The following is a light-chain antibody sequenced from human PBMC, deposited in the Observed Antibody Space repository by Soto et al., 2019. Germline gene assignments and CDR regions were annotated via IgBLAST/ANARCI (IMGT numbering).Light chain of an antibody. CDR3: MQSLQTWT. CDR2: LGS. J-gene: IGKJ1*01. V-gene: IGKV2-28*01. Sequence: DIVLTQSPLSLPVTPGEPASISCRSSQSLLHTNAYNNLEWYVQKPGQSPQLLIYLGSNRASGVPDRFSGSGSGTDITLKISRVEAEDVGVYYCMQSLQTWTFGQGTKVDIK. CDR1: QSLLHTNAYNN.